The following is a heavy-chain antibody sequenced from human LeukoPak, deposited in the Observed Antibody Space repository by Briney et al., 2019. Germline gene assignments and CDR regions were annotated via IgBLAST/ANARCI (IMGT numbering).Heavy chain of an antibody. CDR2: IYYSGST. CDR1: GGSISSSSYY. J-gene: IGHJ3*02. D-gene: IGHD3-16*01. Sequence: SETLSLTCTVSGGSISSSSYYWGWIRQPPGKGLEWIGSIYYSGSTYYNPSLKSRVTISVDTSKNQFSLKLSSVTAADTAVYYCARRPGGGAFDIWGQGTMVTVSS. V-gene: IGHV4-39*07. CDR3: ARRPGGGAFDI.